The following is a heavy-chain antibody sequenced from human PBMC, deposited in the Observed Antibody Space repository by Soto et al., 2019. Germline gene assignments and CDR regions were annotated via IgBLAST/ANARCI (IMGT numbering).Heavy chain of an antibody. CDR2: ISGSGGST. V-gene: IGHV3-23*01. CDR3: AKDQSAGFDD. J-gene: IGHJ4*02. Sequence: TGGSLRLSCAASGFTFGSFAMSWGRQAPGKGLEWVSAISGSGGSTYFADSVKGRFTISRDNSKNTLYLQMNSLRAEDTAVYYCAKDQSAGFDDWGQGTLVTVSS. CDR1: GFTFGSFA. D-gene: IGHD3-10*01.